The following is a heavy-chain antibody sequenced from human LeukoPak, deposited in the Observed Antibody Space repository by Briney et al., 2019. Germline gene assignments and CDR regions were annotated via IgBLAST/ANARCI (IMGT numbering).Heavy chain of an antibody. V-gene: IGHV4-59*01. Sequence: SETLSLTCTVSGGSISSYYWSWIRQPPGKGLEWIGYIYYSGSTNCNPSLKSRVTISVDTSKNQFSLKLSSVTAADTAVYYCARAYYYGSGSYGLDYWGQGTLVTVSS. D-gene: IGHD3-10*01. CDR2: IYYSGST. J-gene: IGHJ4*02. CDR3: ARAYYYGSGSYGLDY. CDR1: GGSISSYY.